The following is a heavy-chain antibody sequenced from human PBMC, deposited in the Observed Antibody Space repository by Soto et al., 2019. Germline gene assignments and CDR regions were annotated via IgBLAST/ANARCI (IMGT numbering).Heavy chain of an antibody. CDR3: ARDPKLELDPFDI. J-gene: IGHJ3*02. Sequence: PGGSLRLSCAASGFTFSSYGMHWVRQAPGKGLEWVAVIWYDGSNKYYADSVKGRFTISRDNSKNTLYLQMNSLRAEDTAVYYCARDPKLELDPFDIWGQGTMVTVSS. CDR1: GFTFSSYG. V-gene: IGHV3-33*01. CDR2: IWYDGSNK. D-gene: IGHD1-7*01.